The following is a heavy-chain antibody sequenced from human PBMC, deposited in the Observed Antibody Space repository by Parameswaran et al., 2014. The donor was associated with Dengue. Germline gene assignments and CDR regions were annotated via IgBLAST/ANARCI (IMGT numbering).Heavy chain of an antibody. CDR2: ISGSGGST. D-gene: IGHD6-19*01. V-gene: IGHV3-23*01. J-gene: IGHJ4*02. CDR3: AKTGGAGTNYFDY. Sequence: GESLKISCAASGFTFSSYAMSWVRQAPGKGLEWVSAISGSGGSTYYADSVKGRFTISRDNSKNTLYLQMNSLRAEDTAVYYCAKTGGAGTNYFDYWGQGTLVTVSS. CDR1: GFTFSSYA.